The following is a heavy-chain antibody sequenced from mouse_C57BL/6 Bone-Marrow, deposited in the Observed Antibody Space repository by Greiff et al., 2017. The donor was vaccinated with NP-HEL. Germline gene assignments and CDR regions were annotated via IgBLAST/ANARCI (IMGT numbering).Heavy chain of an antibody. CDR1: GFTFSDYY. CDR3: ARPYYYGSSYDWYFDV. CDR2: ISNGGGST. D-gene: IGHD1-1*01. V-gene: IGHV5-12*01. Sequence: EVQLQESGGGLVQPGGSLKLSCAASGFTFSDYYMYWVRQTPEKRLEWVAYISNGGGSTYYPDTVKGRFTISRDNAKNTLYLQMSRLKSEDTAMYYCARPYYYGSSYDWYFDVWGTGTTVTVSS. J-gene: IGHJ1*03.